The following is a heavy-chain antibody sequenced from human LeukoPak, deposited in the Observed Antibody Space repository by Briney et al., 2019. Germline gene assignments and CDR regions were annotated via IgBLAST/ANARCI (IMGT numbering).Heavy chain of an antibody. V-gene: IGHV1-2*02. CDR2: LNPNTGGT. Sequence: PGASVKVSCKASGYTFTGYYVHWVRQAPGQGLEWMGWLNPNTGGTIYAQRFQGRVTMTGDSSINTAYMELSSLRSDDTAIYYCARHLHFDFWGQGTLVAVSS. D-gene: IGHD3-3*02. CDR3: ARHLHFDF. CDR1: GYTFTGYY. J-gene: IGHJ4*02.